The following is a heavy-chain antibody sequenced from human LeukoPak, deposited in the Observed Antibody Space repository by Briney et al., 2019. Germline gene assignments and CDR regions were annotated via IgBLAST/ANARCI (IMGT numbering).Heavy chain of an antibody. CDR2: IIPIFGTA. V-gene: IGHV1-69*06. CDR3: ARSQPLAYFDL. CDR1: GGSFNSYA. Sequence: SVKVSCKTSGGSFNSYAISWVRQAPGQGLEWMGGIIPIFGTANYAQKFQGRVTITADKSTNTAYMELSSLRSEDTAVYYCARSQPLAYFDLWGRGTLVTVSS. J-gene: IGHJ2*01.